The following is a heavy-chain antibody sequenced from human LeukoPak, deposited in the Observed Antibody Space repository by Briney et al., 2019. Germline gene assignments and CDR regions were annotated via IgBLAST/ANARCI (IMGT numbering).Heavy chain of an antibody. CDR3: AKFSREGYTDFVY. CDR2: IYPNSGGT. V-gene: IGHV1-2*02. J-gene: IGHJ4*01. D-gene: IGHD5-24*01. CDR1: GYTFTGYY. Sequence: ASVKVSCKASGYTFTGYYMHWVRQAPGQGLEWMGWIYPNSGGTNYAQKFQGRVTMTRDTYIRTAYMELSRLRSDDTAGYYFAKFSREGYTDFVYSGHGTLFTASS.